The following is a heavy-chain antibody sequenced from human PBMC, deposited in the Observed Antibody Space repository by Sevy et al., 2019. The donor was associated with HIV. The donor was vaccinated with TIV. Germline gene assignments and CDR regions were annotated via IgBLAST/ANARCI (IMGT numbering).Heavy chain of an antibody. J-gene: IGHJ4*02. CDR1: GFTFANYS. D-gene: IGHD2-8*01. Sequence: GGSLRLSCAASGFTFANYSMSWVRQAPGKGLEWVSTFSFGCGRINYADSVKGRFTISRDDSKNTLILQMNSLRAEDTATYFCAREGCTQPHDYWGQGTLVTVSS. V-gene: IGHV3-23*01. CDR3: AREGCTQPHDY. CDR2: FSFGCGRI.